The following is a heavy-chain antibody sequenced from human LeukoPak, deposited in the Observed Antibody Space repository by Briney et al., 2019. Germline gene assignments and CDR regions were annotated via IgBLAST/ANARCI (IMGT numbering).Heavy chain of an antibody. V-gene: IGHV3-7*02. Sequence: GGSLRLSCAASGFTFSGSAMHWVRQASGKGLEWVANIKQDGSEKYYVDSVKGRFTISRDNAKNSLYLQMNSLRAEDTAVYYCARPRGYYYYMDVWGKGTTVTISS. CDR1: GFTFSGSA. CDR2: IKQDGSEK. D-gene: IGHD3-10*01. J-gene: IGHJ6*03. CDR3: ARPRGYYYYMDV.